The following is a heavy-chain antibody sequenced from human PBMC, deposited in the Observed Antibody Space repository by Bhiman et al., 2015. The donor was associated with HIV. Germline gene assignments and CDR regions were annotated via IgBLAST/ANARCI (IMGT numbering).Heavy chain of an antibody. D-gene: IGHD6-19*01. CDR1: RFTFNTYT. J-gene: IGHJ4*02. CDR2: ISGSSTYI. CDR3: ARDLQIAIAVAGSFDY. Sequence: EVQLVESGGGLVKPGGSLRLSCAASRFTFNTYTMNWVRQAPGKGLEWVSSISGSSTYIYYADSVKGRFTVSRDNAKNSLYLQMDSLRAEDTAVYYCARDLQIAIAVAGSFDYWGQGTLVTVSS. V-gene: IGHV3-21*01.